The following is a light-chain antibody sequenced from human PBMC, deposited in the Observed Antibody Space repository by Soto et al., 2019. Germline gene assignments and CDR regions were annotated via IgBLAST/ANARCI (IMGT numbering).Light chain of an antibody. CDR2: DVS. Sequence: QSALTQPRSVSGSPGQSVTISCTGTSSDIGVYNFVSWYQQHPGEAPKLMIYDVSERPSGVPDRFSGSKSGNTASLTISGLQAEDEADYYCCSYAVTCTWVFGTGTKLTVL. J-gene: IGLJ1*01. CDR1: SSDIGVYNF. V-gene: IGLV2-11*01. CDR3: CSYAVTCTWV.